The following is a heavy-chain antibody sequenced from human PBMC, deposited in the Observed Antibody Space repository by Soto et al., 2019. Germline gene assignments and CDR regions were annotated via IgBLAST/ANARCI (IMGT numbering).Heavy chain of an antibody. CDR1: GLIFSTQG. D-gene: IGHD3-22*01. V-gene: IGHV3-33*01. CDR2: IRHDGITT. CDR3: ARNPSTVERASMKD. J-gene: IGHJ4*02. Sequence: QVYLVESGGGVVQPGGSLRLSCTASGLIFSTQGMHWSRQAPGKGLEWVAVIRHDGITTYYADSVKGRFTISRDNSKDTLYWQMNSLRDEDTALYYCARNPSTVERASMKDWGQGTLVTVSS.